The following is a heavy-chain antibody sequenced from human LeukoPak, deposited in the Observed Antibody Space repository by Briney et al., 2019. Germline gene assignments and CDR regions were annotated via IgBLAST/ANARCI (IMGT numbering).Heavy chain of an antibody. CDR1: GGSISSYY. J-gene: IGHJ3*02. CDR2: IYYSGST. CDR3: ARGGSSDAFDI. V-gene: IGHV4-59*01. D-gene: IGHD6-6*01. Sequence: SETLSLTCTVSGGSISSYYWSWIRQPPGKGLEWIGYIYYSGSTNYNPSLKSRVTISVDTSKNQLSLKLSSVTAADTAVYYCARGGSSDAFDIWGQGTMVTVSS.